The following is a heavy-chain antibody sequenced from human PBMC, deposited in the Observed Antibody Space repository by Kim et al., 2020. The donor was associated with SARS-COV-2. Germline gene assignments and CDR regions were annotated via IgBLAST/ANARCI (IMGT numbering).Heavy chain of an antibody. Sequence: GGSLRLSCAASGFDFGTHSMNWVRQAPGKGLEWVSSIGGASNYIYYADSVKGRFTISRDNAKNSLYLQMNSLRAEDTAGYYCARGGYCSSTSCYFYYYALDVWGQGTTVTVSS. CDR2: IGGASNYI. CDR1: GFDFGTHS. D-gene: IGHD2-2*03. CDR3: ARGGYCSSTSCYFYYYALDV. J-gene: IGHJ6*02. V-gene: IGHV3-21*01.